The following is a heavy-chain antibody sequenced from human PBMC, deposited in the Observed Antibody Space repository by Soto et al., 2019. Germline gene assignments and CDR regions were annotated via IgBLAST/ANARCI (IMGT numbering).Heavy chain of an antibody. Sequence: SETLSLTCTVSGGSISSGGSYWSWIRQSPGKGLEWIGYTYYSGTTYYNPSLKSRVSISLDTSKNQFSLKLSSVTAADPAVYYFARATDYKVWWGYLRHWGQGTLVTVSS. CDR1: GGSISSGGSY. V-gene: IGHV4-31*03. CDR3: ARATDYKVWWGYLRH. D-gene: IGHD1-26*01. CDR2: TYYSGTT. J-gene: IGHJ4*02.